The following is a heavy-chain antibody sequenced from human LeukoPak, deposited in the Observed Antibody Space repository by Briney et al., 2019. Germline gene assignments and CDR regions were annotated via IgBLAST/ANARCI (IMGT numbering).Heavy chain of an antibody. D-gene: IGHD1-26*01. CDR1: GFTFSSYE. V-gene: IGHV3-48*03. CDR3: TRDRVSGFDL. Sequence: PGGSLRLSCVVSGFTFSSYEFSWVRQAPGKGLEWVSYISTTSNTIDYVDSVKGRFTISRDNARNSLYLQMDSLRAEDTAVYYCTRDRVSGFDLWGQGTMVTVSS. CDR2: ISTTSNTI. J-gene: IGHJ3*01.